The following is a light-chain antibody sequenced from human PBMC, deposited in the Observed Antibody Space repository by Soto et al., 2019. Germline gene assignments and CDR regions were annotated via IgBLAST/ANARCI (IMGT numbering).Light chain of an antibody. Sequence: DIQMTQSPSSLSASVGDRVTITCRASQDIDNYLAWYQQKPGRAPKLLIYSASTLQSGVPSRLSGSGSGTDFTLTISSRQPEDVATYYCQKYDNGIHTFGIGTTVDIK. CDR3: QKYDNGIHT. V-gene: IGKV1-27*01. CDR2: SAS. J-gene: IGKJ3*01. CDR1: QDIDNY.